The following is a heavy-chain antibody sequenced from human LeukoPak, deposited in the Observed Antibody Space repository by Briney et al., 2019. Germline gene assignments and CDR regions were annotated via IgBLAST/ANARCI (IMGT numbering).Heavy chain of an antibody. D-gene: IGHD2-8*01. CDR2: ISLTGLA. CDR1: GGSISNTNW. Sequence: SETLSLTCGVSGGSISNTNWWSWVRQPPGQGLEWFGEISLTGLAHYNPSLESRVTVSLDKSKNQLSLNLTSVTAADTAVYYCSRENGAFSPFGYWGQGTLVTVLS. J-gene: IGHJ4*02. CDR3: SRENGAFSPFGY. V-gene: IGHV4/OR15-8*02.